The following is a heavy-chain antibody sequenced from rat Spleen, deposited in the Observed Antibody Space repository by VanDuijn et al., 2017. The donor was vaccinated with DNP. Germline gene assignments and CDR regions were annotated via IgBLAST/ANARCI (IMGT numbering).Heavy chain of an antibody. CDR1: GFSLASYT. V-gene: IGHV2-41*01. CDR2: IWKHGAT. J-gene: IGHJ4*01. CDR3: ASTLVNYDTYGYYAMDA. Sequence: QVQLKESGPGLVQPSQTLSLTCTVSGFSLASYTVSWVRQPPGKGLEWMGVIWKHGATRYNSALKSRLSFSKATSKSQVFLKMNSLQTEDTATYYCASTLVNYDTYGYYAMDAWGQGTSVTVSS. D-gene: IGHD1-11*01.